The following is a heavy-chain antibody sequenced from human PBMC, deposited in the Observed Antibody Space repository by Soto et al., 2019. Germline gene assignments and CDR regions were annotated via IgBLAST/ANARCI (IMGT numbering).Heavy chain of an antibody. J-gene: IGHJ2*01. Sequence: QVQLQESGPGLVKPSGTLSLTCAVSGGSISSSNWWSWVRQPPGKGLEWIGEIYHSGSTNYNPSLKRRATISVDKPQNLFSLQLPSVTAADTAVYYCARVPRITIFGVVSISPWKKAPWQFDLWGRGTLGTVSS. D-gene: IGHD3-3*01. V-gene: IGHV4-4*02. CDR1: GGSISSSNW. CDR2: IYHSGST. CDR3: ARVPRITIFGVVSISPWKKAPWQFDL.